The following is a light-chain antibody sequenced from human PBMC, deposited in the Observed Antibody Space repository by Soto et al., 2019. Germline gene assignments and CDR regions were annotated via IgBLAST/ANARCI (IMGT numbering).Light chain of an antibody. CDR3: SSYTSSSTLV. V-gene: IGLV2-14*01. CDR1: SSDVGGHNY. J-gene: IGLJ1*01. CDR2: EVR. Sequence: QSALTQPASVSGSPGQSITISCTGTSSDVGGHNYVSWYRQHPGKAPKLMIYEVRNRPSGVSNRFSGSKSGNTASLTISGLQAEDEADYYCSSYTSSSTLVFGTGTKVTV.